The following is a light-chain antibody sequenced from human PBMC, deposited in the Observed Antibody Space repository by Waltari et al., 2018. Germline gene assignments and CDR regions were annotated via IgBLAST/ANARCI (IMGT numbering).Light chain of an antibody. V-gene: IGKV3-20*01. CDR2: AAS. CDR1: QSIGKY. Sequence: EIVLTQSPGTLSLSPGERATLSCRASQSIGKYLVWYQQKPGQAPRLLIYAASSRATGVPDRFSGSGSGTDFSLTISRLEPEDFAVYYCQNHERLPATFCQGTKVEIK. J-gene: IGKJ1*01. CDR3: QNHERLPAT.